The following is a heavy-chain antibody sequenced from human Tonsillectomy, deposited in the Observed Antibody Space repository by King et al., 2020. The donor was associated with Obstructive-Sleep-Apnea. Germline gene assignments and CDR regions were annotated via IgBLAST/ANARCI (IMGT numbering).Heavy chain of an antibody. CDR1: GYTFTDYY. J-gene: IGHJ4*02. CDR2: INPKSGGT. CDR3: ARGTAGEYPFSPFDY. Sequence: QLVQSGAEVKKPGASMKVSCKASGYTFTDYYMHWVRQAPGQGLEWMGWINPKSGGTNYAQKFQGWVTVTRDTSSSTYYMELSRLTSEDTAVYYCARGTAGEYPFSPFDYWGQGTLVTVSS. D-gene: IGHD7-27*01. V-gene: IGHV1-2*04.